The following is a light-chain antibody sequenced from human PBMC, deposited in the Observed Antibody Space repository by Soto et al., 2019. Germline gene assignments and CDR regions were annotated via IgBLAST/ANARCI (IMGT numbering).Light chain of an antibody. Sequence: DIQVTQSPSTLSASVGCIVTITCRASQPISTWLAWYQEKPGKAPKLLIYDASSLEGGVPSRFSGSGSGTEFTLTISSLQPDDFATYYCHQYNYYRPTFGQGTKVDIK. V-gene: IGKV1-5*01. CDR1: QPISTW. CDR2: DAS. J-gene: IGKJ1*01. CDR3: HQYNYYRPT.